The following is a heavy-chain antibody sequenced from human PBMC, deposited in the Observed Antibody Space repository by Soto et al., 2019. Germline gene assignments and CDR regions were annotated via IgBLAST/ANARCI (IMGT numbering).Heavy chain of an antibody. D-gene: IGHD6-19*01. J-gene: IGHJ6*02. CDR2: INHSGST. CDR1: GGSFIGYY. CDR3: ARGGVAGTYYYYYYGMDV. Sequence: SETLSLTCAVYGGSFIGYYWIFIRQPPVKWLEWIVEINHSGSTNYNPSLKSRVTISVDTSKNQFSLKLSSVTAADTAVYYCARGGVAGTYYYYYYGMDVWGQGTTVTVSS. V-gene: IGHV4-34*01.